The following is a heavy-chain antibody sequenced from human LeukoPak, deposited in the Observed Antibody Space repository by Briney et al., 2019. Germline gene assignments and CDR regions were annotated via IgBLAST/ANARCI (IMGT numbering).Heavy chain of an antibody. Sequence: ETLSLTCTVSGGSISSYYWSWIRQPPGKGLEWIGYIYYSGSTNYNPSLKSRVTISVDTSKNQFSLKLSSVTAADTAVYYCARGPYGDYGQYDYWGQGTLVTVSS. D-gene: IGHD4-17*01. CDR1: GGSISSYY. CDR2: IYYSGST. J-gene: IGHJ4*02. V-gene: IGHV4-59*12. CDR3: ARGPYGDYGQYDY.